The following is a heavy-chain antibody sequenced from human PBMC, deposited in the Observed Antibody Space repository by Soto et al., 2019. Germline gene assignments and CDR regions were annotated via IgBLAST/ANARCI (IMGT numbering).Heavy chain of an antibody. Sequence: PGGSLRLSCAASGFTFSSYAMHWVRQAPGKGLEWVAVISYDGSNKYYADSVKGRFTISRDNSKNTLYLQMNSLRAEDTAVYYCARVERGYCSGGSCYPGYWGQGTLVTV. CDR2: ISYDGSNK. J-gene: IGHJ4*02. V-gene: IGHV3-30-3*01. D-gene: IGHD2-15*01. CDR1: GFTFSSYA. CDR3: ARVERGYCSGGSCYPGY.